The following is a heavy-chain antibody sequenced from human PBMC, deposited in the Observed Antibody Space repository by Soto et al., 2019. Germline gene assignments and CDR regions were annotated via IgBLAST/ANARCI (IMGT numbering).Heavy chain of an antibody. D-gene: IGHD4-17*01. J-gene: IGHJ1*01. CDR2: ISGSGCST. CDR1: GFTFSSYA. V-gene: IGHV3-23*01. Sequence: GGSLRLSCAASGFTFSSYAMSWVRQAPGKGLEWVSAISGSGCSTYYADSVKGRFTISRDNSKNTLYLQMNSLRAEDTAVYYCAKDRPLMTTVTEYFQHWGQGTLVTVSS. CDR3: AKDRPLMTTVTEYFQH.